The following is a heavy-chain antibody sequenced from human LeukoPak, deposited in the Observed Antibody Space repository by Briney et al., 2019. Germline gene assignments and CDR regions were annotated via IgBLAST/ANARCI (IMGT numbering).Heavy chain of an antibody. D-gene: IGHD4-11*01. CDR3: ARVPSREVTTDRSYFDY. CDR1: GGSISSYY. V-gene: IGHV4-59*01. J-gene: IGHJ4*02. CDR2: IYYSGST. Sequence: SETLSLTCTVSGGSISSYYWSWSRQTPGKGLEWIGYIYYSGSTNYNPSLKSRVTISVDTSKNQFSLKLSSVTAADTAVYYCARVPSREVTTDRSYFDYWGQGTLVTVSS.